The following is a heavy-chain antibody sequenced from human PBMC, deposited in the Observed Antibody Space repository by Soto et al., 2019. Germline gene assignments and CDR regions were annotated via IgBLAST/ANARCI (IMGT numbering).Heavy chain of an antibody. V-gene: IGHV3-30*09. J-gene: IGHJ2*01. CDR2: MSPNGNNQ. D-gene: IGHD4-17*01. Sequence: EVSLRLSCAAPGFPFSIYALHWVRPAPGKGLEWVAVMSPNGNNQYYADSVKGRFAISRDNPKNSLYLQMNSLRADDTAVYYCARDPLSYGDYAQTYWYFDLWGRGTRVTVSS. CDR3: ARDPLSYGDYAQTYWYFDL. CDR1: GFPFSIYA.